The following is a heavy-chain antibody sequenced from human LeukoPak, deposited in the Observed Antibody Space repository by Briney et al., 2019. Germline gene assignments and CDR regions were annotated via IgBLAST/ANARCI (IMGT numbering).Heavy chain of an antibody. D-gene: IGHD2-2*01. CDR3: ARDEYCSSTTCFYPYYMDV. Sequence: GASVKVSCKASGYTFTGYYMHWVRQAPGQGLEWMGRINPNSGGTNYAQKFQGRVTMTRDTSISTAYMELSRLRSDDTAVYYCARDEYCSSTTCFYPYYMDVWGKGTTVTVSS. CDR1: GYTFTGYY. V-gene: IGHV1-2*06. CDR2: INPNSGGT. J-gene: IGHJ6*03.